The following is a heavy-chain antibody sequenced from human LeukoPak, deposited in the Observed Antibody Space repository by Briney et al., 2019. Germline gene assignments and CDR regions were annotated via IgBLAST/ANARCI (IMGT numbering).Heavy chain of an antibody. V-gene: IGHV3-23*01. CDR1: GFTFSSHT. CDR2: ISATGVNT. D-gene: IGHD2-15*01. J-gene: IGHJ4*02. CDR3: AKCRSLSPASATNY. Sequence: GGSLRLSCAASGFTFSSHTMTWVRQAPGKGLEWVSDISATGVNTYYADSVKGRFTISRDDSKNTLYLQMNSLRAEDMAVYYCAKCRSLSPASATNYWGQGTLVTVSS.